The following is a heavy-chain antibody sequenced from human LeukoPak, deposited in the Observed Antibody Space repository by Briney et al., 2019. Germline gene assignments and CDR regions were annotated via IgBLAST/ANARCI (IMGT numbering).Heavy chain of an antibody. CDR1: GFTFSTYS. V-gene: IGHV3-21*01. J-gene: IGHJ4*02. CDR3: ARKGGRYYDSSGYYSDSPFDY. Sequence: GGSLRLSCAASGFTFSTYSMNWVRQAPGKGLEWVSSINTASNYIYYADSVKGRFSISRDNAKNSLYLQMNSLRAEDTAVYYCARKGGRYYDSSGYYSDSPFDYWGQGTLVTVSS. CDR2: INTASNYI. D-gene: IGHD3-22*01.